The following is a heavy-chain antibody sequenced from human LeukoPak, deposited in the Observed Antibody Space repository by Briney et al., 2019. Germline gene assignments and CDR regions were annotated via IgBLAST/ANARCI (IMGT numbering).Heavy chain of an antibody. CDR2: IYYTGST. CDR3: ARHLGGSPKIGS. V-gene: IGHV4-39*01. D-gene: IGHD3-16*01. J-gene: IGHJ4*02. Sequence: SETLSLTCTVSGGSISSSTYYWDWIRQPPGKGLEWIGTIYYTGSTYYNPSLKSRVTISLDTSNNQFSLKLSSVTATDTAVHYRARHLGGSPKIGSWGQGTLVTVSS. CDR1: GGSISSSTYY.